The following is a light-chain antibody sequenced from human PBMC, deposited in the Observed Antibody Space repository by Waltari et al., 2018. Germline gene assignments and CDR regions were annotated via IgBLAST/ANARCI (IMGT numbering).Light chain of an antibody. J-gene: IGKJ3*01. CDR2: SAS. V-gene: IGKV1-16*01. CDR1: QDIINY. Sequence: DIQVTQSPSSLSASVGDRVTITCRACQDIINYLAWFQQKPGKPPKSLIYSASSMHRGVSDRFSGSGSGTEFTLTITSLQPEDVATYYCQQYSSFPLTFGPGTKVGIK. CDR3: QQYSSFPLT.